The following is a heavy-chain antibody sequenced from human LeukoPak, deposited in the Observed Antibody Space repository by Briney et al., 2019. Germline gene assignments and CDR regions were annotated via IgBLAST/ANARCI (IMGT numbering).Heavy chain of an antibody. J-gene: IGHJ4*02. Sequence: SSVKVSCKASGYTFTSYAMHWVRQAPGQRLEWMGWINAGNGNTKYSQKFQGRVTITRDTSASTAYMELSSLRSEDTAVYYCARGSLRFLEWLVDYWGQGTLVTVSS. CDR2: INAGNGNT. D-gene: IGHD3-3*01. CDR1: GYTFTSYA. CDR3: ARGSLRFLEWLVDY. V-gene: IGHV1-3*01.